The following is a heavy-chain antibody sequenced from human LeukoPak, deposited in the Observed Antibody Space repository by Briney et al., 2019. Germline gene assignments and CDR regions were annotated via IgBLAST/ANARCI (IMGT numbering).Heavy chain of an antibody. D-gene: IGHD3-22*01. V-gene: IGHV1-8*01. Sequence: GASVKVSCKASGYTFTNYDINWVRQATGQGLEWMGWMNPNSANTGYAQKFRGRVTMTRNTSISTAYMDLSSLRYEDTAVYYCAMYDSSGYRHFHHWGQGTLATVSS. J-gene: IGHJ1*01. CDR2: MNPNSANT. CDR3: AMYDSSGYRHFHH. CDR1: GYTFTNYD.